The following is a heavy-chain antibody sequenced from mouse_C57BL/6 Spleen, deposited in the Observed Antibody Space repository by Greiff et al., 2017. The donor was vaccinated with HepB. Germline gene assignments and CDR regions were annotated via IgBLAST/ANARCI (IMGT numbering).Heavy chain of an antibody. CDR1: GFTFSSYG. Sequence: EVQLQESGGDLVKPGGSLKLSCAASGFTFSSYGMSWVRQTPDKRLEWVATISSGGSYTYYPDSVKGRFTISRDNAKNTLYLQMSSLKSEDTAMYYCARPGSSYDYWYFDVWGTGTTVTVSS. CDR3: ARPGSSYDYWYFDV. D-gene: IGHD1-1*01. CDR2: ISSGGSYT. J-gene: IGHJ1*03. V-gene: IGHV5-6*01.